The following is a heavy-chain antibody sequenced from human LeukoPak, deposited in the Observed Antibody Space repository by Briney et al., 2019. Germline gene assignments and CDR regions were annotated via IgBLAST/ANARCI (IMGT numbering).Heavy chain of an antibody. Sequence: GGSLRLSGTGSGFTFGDYAMSWVRQAPGQGLVWVGLIRSEAYGETTEYAASGKGRFTISRDDSKSIAYLQMNSLKTENTAVYYCVRHDGMVLPVWGQGTLVTVSS. CDR3: VRHDGMVLPV. D-gene: IGHD3-3*01. V-gene: IGHV3-49*04. CDR1: GFTFGDYA. CDR2: IRSEAYGETT. J-gene: IGHJ4*02.